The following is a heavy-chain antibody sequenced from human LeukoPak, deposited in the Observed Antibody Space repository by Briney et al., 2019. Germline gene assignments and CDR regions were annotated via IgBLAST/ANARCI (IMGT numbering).Heavy chain of an antibody. V-gene: IGHV4-39*01. D-gene: IGHD1-14*01. Sequence: PSETLSLTCTVSGGSISSSSYYWGWLRQPPGKGLEWIGSIYYSASTYYNPSLKSRVTISVDTSKNQFSLKLSSVTAADSAVYYCASRYNWGQGTLVTVSS. CDR3: ASRYN. CDR1: GGSISSSSYY. CDR2: IYYSAST. J-gene: IGHJ4*02.